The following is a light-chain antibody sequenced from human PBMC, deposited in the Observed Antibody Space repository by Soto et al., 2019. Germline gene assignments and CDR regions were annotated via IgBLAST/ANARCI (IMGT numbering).Light chain of an antibody. CDR1: SSNIGAPYG. J-gene: IGLJ2*01. V-gene: IGLV1-40*01. Sequence: QSVLTQPPSVSGAPGRRVTISCTGSSSNIGAPYGVHWYQQLPGTAPKLLIYGNNNRPSGFPDRFSGSQSGTSASLAITGLQAEDEADYYCQSYDSSLTALVFGGGTKLTVL. CDR2: GNN. CDR3: QSYDSSLTALV.